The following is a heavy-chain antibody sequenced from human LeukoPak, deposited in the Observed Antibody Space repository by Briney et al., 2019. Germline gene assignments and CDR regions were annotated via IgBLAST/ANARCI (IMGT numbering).Heavy chain of an antibody. Sequence: GGSLKLSCAASGFPFSSFAMHWVRQAPGKGLEWVAVISYDGSNKYYTDSVKGRFTISRDNSKNTLYLQMNSLRPEDTAVYYCARAAASSTWYLVSWFDPWGQGTLVTVSS. D-gene: IGHD6-13*01. V-gene: IGHV3-30*04. CDR2: ISYDGSNK. CDR1: GFPFSSFA. CDR3: ARAAASSTWYLVSWFDP. J-gene: IGHJ5*02.